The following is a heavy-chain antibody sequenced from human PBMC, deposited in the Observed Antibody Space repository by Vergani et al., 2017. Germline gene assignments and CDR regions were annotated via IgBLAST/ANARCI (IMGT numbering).Heavy chain of an antibody. CDR2: IKSKTDGGTT. D-gene: IGHD6-19*01. J-gene: IGHJ4*02. Sequence: EVQLVESGGGLVKPGGSLRLSCAASGFTFSNAWMSWVRQAPGKGLEWVGRIKSKTDGGTTDYAAPVKGRFTISRDDSKNTLYLQMNSLKTEDTAVYYCAKVQQWLLRSFDYWGQGTLVTVSS. CDR1: GFTFSNAW. CDR3: AKVQQWLLRSFDY. V-gene: IGHV3-15*01.